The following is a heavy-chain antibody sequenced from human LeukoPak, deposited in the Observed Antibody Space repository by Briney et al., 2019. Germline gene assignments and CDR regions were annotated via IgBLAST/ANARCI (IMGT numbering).Heavy chain of an antibody. V-gene: IGHV4-34*01. D-gene: IGHD6-6*01. CDR2: INHSGST. CDR3: ARAIAARKTKFDY. Sequence: PETLSLTCAVYGGSFSGYYWSWIRQPPGKGLEWIGEINHSGSTNYNPSLKSRVTISVDTSKNQFSLELSSVTAADTAVYYCARAIAARKTKFDYWGQGTLATVSS. CDR1: GGSFSGYY. J-gene: IGHJ4*02.